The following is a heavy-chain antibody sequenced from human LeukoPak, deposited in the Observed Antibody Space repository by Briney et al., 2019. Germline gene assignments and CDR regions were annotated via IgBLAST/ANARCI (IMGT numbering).Heavy chain of an antibody. CDR3: AELGITMIGGV. CDR2: ISSSGSTI. CDR1: GFTISSYE. D-gene: IGHD3-10*02. J-gene: IGHJ6*04. Sequence: GGSLRFSCAASGFTISSYEMNWVRQAPGKGLEWVSYISSSGSTIYYADAGKGRFTTSRENATNSLYLQMNSLRAEDTAVYYCAELGITMIGGVWGKGTTVTISS. V-gene: IGHV3-48*03.